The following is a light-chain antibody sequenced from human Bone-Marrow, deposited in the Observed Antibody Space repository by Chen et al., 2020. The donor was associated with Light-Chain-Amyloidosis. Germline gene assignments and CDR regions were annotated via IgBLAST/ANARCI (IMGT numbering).Light chain of an antibody. CDR1: DSTVGKNH. CDR3: AAWDDSLTGPV. CDR2: VSN. V-gene: IGLV1-47*01. J-gene: IGLJ2*01. Sequence: HSVLIQPPSVSGTPGQRVTISCSGGDSTVGKNHVYWYQQLPGMAPKLLIYVSNQRPSGVPDRVSAAKSGLSASLAISGLRAEDEGTYYCAAWDDSLTGPVFGGGTKVTVL.